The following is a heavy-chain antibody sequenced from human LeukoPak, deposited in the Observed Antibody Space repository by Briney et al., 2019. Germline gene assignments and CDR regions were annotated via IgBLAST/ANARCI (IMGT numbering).Heavy chain of an antibody. V-gene: IGHV1-69*01. J-gene: IGHJ6*02. CDR2: IIPIFGTA. Sequence: SVKVSCKASGGTFSSYAISWVRPAPGQGLEWMGGIIPIFGTANYAQKFQGRVTITADESTSTASMELSSLRSEDTAVYYCASGPIGYSGYEYGMDVWGQGTTVTVSS. CDR1: GGTFSSYA. CDR3: ASGPIGYSGYEYGMDV. D-gene: IGHD5-12*01.